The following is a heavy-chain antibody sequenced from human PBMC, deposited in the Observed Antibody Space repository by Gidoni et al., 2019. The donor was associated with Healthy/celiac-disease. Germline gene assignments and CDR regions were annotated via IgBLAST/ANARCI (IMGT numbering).Heavy chain of an antibody. Sequence: EVQLLESGGGLVQPGGSLILSCAASGFTFSSYAMSWVRQAPGKGLEWVSAISGSGGSTYYADSVKGRFTISRDNSKNTLYLQMNSLRAEDTAVYYCAKVPEGLMAQGVGDYWGQGTLVTVSS. CDR3: AKVPEGLMAQGVGDY. D-gene: IGHD2-15*01. CDR1: GFTFSSYA. V-gene: IGHV3-23*01. J-gene: IGHJ4*02. CDR2: ISGSGGST.